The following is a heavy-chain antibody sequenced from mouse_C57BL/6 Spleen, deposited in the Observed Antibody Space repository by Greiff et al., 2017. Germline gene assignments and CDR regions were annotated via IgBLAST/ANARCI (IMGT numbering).Heavy chain of an antibody. J-gene: IGHJ3*01. CDR3: ARDEEGDVYYEFAY. CDR1: GYTFTEYT. CDR2: FYPGSGSI. Sequence: VQLQQSGAELVKPGASVKLSCKASGYTFTEYTIHWVKQRAGQGLEWIGGFYPGSGSIKYNEKFKDKATLTADKSSSTVYMELSRLTSEDSSVYFWARDEEGDVYYEFAYWGQGTLVTVSA. D-gene: IGHD2-3*01. V-gene: IGHV1-62-2*01.